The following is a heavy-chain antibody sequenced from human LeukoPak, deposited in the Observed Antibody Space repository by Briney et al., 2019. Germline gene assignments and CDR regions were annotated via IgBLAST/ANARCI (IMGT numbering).Heavy chain of an antibody. CDR2: IDWDDDK. J-gene: IGHJ4*02. CDR3: ARAYYYDSSGYKYFDY. V-gene: IGHV2-70*01. D-gene: IGHD3-22*01. Sequence: SGSGPALVKPTQTLTLTCTFSGFSLSTSGMSVSWIRQPPGKALEWLALIDWDDDKYYSRFLETRLTISKDTSKNQVVLTMTNMDPVDTATYHCARAYYYDSSGYKYFDYWGQGSLVTVSS. CDR1: GFSLSTSGMS.